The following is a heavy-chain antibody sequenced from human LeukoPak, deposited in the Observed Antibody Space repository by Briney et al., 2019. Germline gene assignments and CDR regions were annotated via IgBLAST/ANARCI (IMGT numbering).Heavy chain of an antibody. V-gene: IGHV4-61*02. CDR3: ARVAVGATRGAFDI. J-gene: IGHJ3*02. Sequence: SETLSLTCTVSGGSISSGNYYWSWIRQPAGKGLEWIGRIYTSGSTNYNPSLKSRVTISVDTSKNQFSLKLSSVTAADTAVYYCARVAVGATRGAFDIWGQGTMVTVSS. CDR2: IYTSGST. CDR1: GGSISSGNYY. D-gene: IGHD1-26*01.